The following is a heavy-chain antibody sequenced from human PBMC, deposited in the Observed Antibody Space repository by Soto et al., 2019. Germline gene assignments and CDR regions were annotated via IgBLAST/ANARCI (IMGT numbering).Heavy chain of an antibody. CDR2: IWYDGTQK. V-gene: IGHV3-33*06. D-gene: IGHD6-19*01. Sequence: TGGSLRLSCEASGFTFNTYSMHWVRQPPGKGLEWLAAIWYDGTQKYYADSVKGRFIISRDNSKNTLYLQMNSLRAEDTAVYFCAKELVNSGWTYFDYWGQGTLVTVSS. J-gene: IGHJ4*02. CDR3: AKELVNSGWTYFDY. CDR1: GFTFNTYS.